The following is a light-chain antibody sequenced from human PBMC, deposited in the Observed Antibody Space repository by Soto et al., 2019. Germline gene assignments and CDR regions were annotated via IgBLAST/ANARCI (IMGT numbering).Light chain of an antibody. CDR2: GAS. CDR3: QHYGTSPFP. V-gene: IGKV3-20*01. J-gene: IGKJ3*01. CDR1: QSVSSSY. Sequence: EIVLTQSPGTLSLSPGERVTLSCRASQSVSSSYLAWYQQKPGQAPRLLIYGASNRATGIPDRFSGSGSGTDFTLTISRLEPEDFAVYYCQHYGTSPFPFGPGTKVDIK.